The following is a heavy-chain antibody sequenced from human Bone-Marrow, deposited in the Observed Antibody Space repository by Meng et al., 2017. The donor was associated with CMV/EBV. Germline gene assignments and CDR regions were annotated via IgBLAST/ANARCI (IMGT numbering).Heavy chain of an antibody. D-gene: IGHD3-10*01. CDR3: ARGDGGFTMVRGVISY. V-gene: IGHV4-31*03. CDR1: GGSISIGGYY. Sequence: SETLSLTCTVSGGSISIGGYYWSWIRQHPGKGLEWIGYIYYSGRTYYNPSLKSRVTISVDTSENQFSLKLSSVTAADTAVYYCARGDGGFTMVRGVISYWGQGTLVTVSS. CDR2: IYYSGRT. J-gene: IGHJ4*02.